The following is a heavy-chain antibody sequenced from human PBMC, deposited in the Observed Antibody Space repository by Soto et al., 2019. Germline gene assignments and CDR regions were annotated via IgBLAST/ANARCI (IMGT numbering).Heavy chain of an antibody. CDR2: IIPIFGTA. V-gene: IGHV1-69*13. CDR1: GGTFSSYA. J-gene: IGHJ6*02. Sequence: SVKVSCTASGGTFSSYAISWVRQAPGQGLEWMGGIIPIFGTANYAQKFQGRVTITADESTSTAYMELSSLRSEDTAVYYCARPXRXPVXXXXPXMDVWGQGTTVTVS. CDR3: ARPXRXPVXXXXPXMDV.